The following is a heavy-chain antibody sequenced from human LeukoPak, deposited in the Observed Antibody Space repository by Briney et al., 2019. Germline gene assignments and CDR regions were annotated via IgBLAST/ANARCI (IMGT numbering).Heavy chain of an antibody. V-gene: IGHV3-48*03. D-gene: IGHD3-10*02. J-gene: IGHJ6*04. CDR1: GFTFSSYE. Sequence: GGSLRLSCAASGFTFSSYEMNWVRQAPGKGLEWVSYISSSGSTIYYADSVKGRFTISRDNAKNSLYLQMNSLRAEDAAVYYCAELGITMIGGVWGKGTAVTISS. CDR3: AELGITMIGGV. CDR2: ISSSGSTI.